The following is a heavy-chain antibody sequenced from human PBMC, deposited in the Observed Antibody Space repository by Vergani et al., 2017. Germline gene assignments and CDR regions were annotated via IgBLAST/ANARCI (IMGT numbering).Heavy chain of an antibody. J-gene: IGHJ6*03. CDR2: IYYSGST. D-gene: IGHD6-19*01. CDR3: ARQTKVAGTYYYYMDV. CDR1: GGSISSYY. V-gene: IGHV4-59*01. Sequence: QVQLQESGPGLVKPSETLSLTCTVSGGSISSYYWSWIRQPPGQGLEWIGYIYYSGSTNYNPSLKSRVTISVGTSNNQFSLKLSSLTAADTAMYYCARQTKVAGTYYYYMDVWGKGTTVTVSS.